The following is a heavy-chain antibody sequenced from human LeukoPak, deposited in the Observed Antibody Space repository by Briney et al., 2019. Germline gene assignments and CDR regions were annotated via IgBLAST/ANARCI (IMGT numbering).Heavy chain of an antibody. J-gene: IGHJ5*02. V-gene: IGHV5-10-1*01. CDR3: ARHGGVPAAIRNWFDP. CDR2: IDPSDSYT. D-gene: IGHD2-2*02. CDR1: GYSFTSYW. Sequence: GESLKISCKGSGYSFTSYWISWVRQMPGKGLEWMGRIDPSDSYTNYSPSFQGHVTISADKSISTAYLQWGSLKASDTAMYYCARHGGVPAAIRNWFDPWGQGTLVTVSS.